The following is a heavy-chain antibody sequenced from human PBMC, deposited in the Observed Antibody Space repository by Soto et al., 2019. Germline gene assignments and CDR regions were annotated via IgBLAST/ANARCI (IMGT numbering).Heavy chain of an antibody. CDR1: GFTISAYG. CDR3: TRDSGWESES. V-gene: IGHV3-23*01. D-gene: IGHD1-26*01. J-gene: IGHJ4*01. CDR2: IGVNGDNT. Sequence: EVQLLESGGGLVQPGGSLRLSSAATGFTISAYGMSWVRQPPGKGLEWVSGIGVNGDNTYYADSVKGRFTISGDKSKNTVFLQMNSLRAEDTAMYYCTRDSGWESESWGHGTLVTVSS.